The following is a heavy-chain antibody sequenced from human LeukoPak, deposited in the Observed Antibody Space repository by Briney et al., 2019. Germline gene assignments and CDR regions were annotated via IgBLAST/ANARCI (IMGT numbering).Heavy chain of an antibody. V-gene: IGHV1-3*01. J-gene: IGHJ4*02. CDR2: IHVGNGNT. CDR3: ARVDGSGPNAPNDC. CDR1: RYPFTRYA. Sequence: GASVKVSCKASRYPFTRYAMHWVRQAPGQRLEWMGWIHVGNGNTEYSQKFQGRVTITRDTPATTTYMELSSLRSEDTAVYYCARVDGSGPNAPNDCWGQGSLVTVSS. D-gene: IGHD3-10*01.